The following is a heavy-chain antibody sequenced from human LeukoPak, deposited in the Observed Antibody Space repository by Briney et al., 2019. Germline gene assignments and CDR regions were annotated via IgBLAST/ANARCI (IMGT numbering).Heavy chain of an antibody. J-gene: IGHJ4*02. D-gene: IGHD1-26*01. CDR2: INPNSGGT. Sequence: ASVKVSCKASLYTFTRYYMHWVRQAPGQGLEWMGWINPNSGGTNYAQKFQGRVTMSRDPSLSTASMELSRLRSDDTAVYYCATVVGARGEDFFDYWGEGTLVTVSS. CDR1: LYTFTRYY. V-gene: IGHV1-2*02. CDR3: ATVVGARGEDFFDY.